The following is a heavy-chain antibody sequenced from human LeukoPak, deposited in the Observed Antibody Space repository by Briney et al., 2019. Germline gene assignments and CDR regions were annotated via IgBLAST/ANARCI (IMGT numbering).Heavy chain of an antibody. J-gene: IGHJ4*02. D-gene: IGHD3-9*01. Sequence: GASLRLSCAASGFTFSNYTMGWVRPAPGKELEWVSALTVSGGNSYYDVSVKGRFTISRDNSKYTVFLQMNSLRAEDTAVYYCARWGDYDVLTGYYVSDYWGQGTLATVSS. CDR3: ARWGDYDVLTGYYVSDY. CDR1: GFTFSNYT. V-gene: IGHV3-23*01. CDR2: LTVSGGNS.